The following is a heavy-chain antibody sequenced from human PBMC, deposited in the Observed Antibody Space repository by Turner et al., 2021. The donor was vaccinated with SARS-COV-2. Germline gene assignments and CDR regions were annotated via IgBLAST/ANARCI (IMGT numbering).Heavy chain of an antibody. Sequence: QVQLVQSGAEVKKPGASVKVSCKASGDTFTGYYMHWVRQAPGQGLELMGWINPNSGGTNYAQKFQGRVTMTRDTSISTAYMELSRLRSDDTAVYYCARGRRGGSSWYNVDYWGQGTLVTVSS. V-gene: IGHV1-2*02. CDR3: ARGRRGGSSWYNVDY. CDR1: GDTFTGYY. CDR2: INPNSGGT. D-gene: IGHD6-13*01. J-gene: IGHJ4*02.